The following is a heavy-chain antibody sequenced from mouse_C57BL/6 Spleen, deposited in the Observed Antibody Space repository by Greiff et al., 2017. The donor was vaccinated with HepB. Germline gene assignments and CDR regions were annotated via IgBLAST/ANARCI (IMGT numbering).Heavy chain of an antibody. V-gene: IGHV1-82*01. D-gene: IGHD1-1*01. CDR2: IYPGDGDT. CDR3: ARYSGSSYTYFDY. CDR1: GYAFSSSW. J-gene: IGHJ2*01. Sequence: QVQLQQSGPELVKPGASVKISCKASGYAFSSSWMNWVKQRPGKGLEWIGRIYPGDGDTNYNGKFKGKATLTADKSSSTAYMQLSSLTSEDSAVYFCARYSGSSYTYFDYWGQGTTLTVSS.